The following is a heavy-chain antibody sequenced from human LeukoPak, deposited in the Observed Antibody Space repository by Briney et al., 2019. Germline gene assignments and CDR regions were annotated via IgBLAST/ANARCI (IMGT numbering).Heavy chain of an antibody. CDR3: ARDDSGNWFDP. Sequence: ATVKVSCKASGYTFTGYYIHWVRQAPGQGLEWMAWINPNRGDTNYVQKFQDRVTMTRDTSISTAYMELSRLRSDDTAVYYCARDDSGNWFDPWGQGTLVTVSS. CDR2: INPNRGDT. J-gene: IGHJ5*02. CDR1: GYTFTGYY. V-gene: IGHV1-2*02. D-gene: IGHD1-26*01.